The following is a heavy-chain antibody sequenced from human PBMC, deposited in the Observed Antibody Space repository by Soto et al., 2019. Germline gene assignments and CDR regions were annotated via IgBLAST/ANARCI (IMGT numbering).Heavy chain of an antibody. CDR2: VTSSPSSM. CDR1: GFTFSGFS. V-gene: IGHV3-21*02. J-gene: IGHJ1*01. D-gene: IGHD2-8*01. Sequence: EVQLVESGGGLVKPGGSLRLSCAASGFTFSGFSMNWVRQAPGKGLGWVSSVTSSPSSMFYADSVKGRFTISRDDAKDSLFLQMNSLRADDTAVYYCARDGRDCADGACYFHHWGQGTLVTVSS. CDR3: ARDGRDCADGACYFHH.